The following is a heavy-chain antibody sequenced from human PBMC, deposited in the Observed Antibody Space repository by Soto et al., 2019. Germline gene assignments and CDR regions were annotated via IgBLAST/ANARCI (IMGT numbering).Heavy chain of an antibody. CDR2: ISSSSSYI. J-gene: IGHJ4*02. V-gene: IGHV3-21*01. D-gene: IGHD5-12*01. CDR1: GFTFSSYS. Sequence: GGSLRLSCAASGFTFSSYSMNWVRQAPGKGLEWVSSISSSSSYIYYADSVKGRFTISRDNAKNSLYLQMNSLRAEDTAVYYCARGKRRDGYNYGFDYWGQGTLVTVSS. CDR3: ARGKRRDGYNYGFDY.